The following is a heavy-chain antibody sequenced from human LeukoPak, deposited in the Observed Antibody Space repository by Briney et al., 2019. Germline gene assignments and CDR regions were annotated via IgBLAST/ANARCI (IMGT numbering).Heavy chain of an antibody. CDR1: GYTFTGYY. Sequence: ASVKVSCKASGYTFTGYYMHWVRQAPGQGLEWMGWINPNSGGTNYAQKFQGRVTMTRDTSISTAYMELSRLRSDDTAVYYCARLSIVYDILTGYYFDYWGQGTLVTVSS. D-gene: IGHD3-9*01. CDR2: INPNSGGT. J-gene: IGHJ4*02. V-gene: IGHV1-2*02. CDR3: ARLSIVYDILTGYYFDY.